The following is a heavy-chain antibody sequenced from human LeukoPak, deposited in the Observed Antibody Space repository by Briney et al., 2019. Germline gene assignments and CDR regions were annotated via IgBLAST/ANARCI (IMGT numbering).Heavy chain of an antibody. V-gene: IGHV1-18*01. Sequence: ASVKVSCKASGYTFTSYGISWVRQAPGQGLEWMGWISAYNGNTNYAQKLQGRVTMTTDTSTSTAYMELRSLRSDDTAVYYCARAGLYYYGSGRVDYWGQGTLVTVSS. D-gene: IGHD3-10*01. CDR1: GYTFTSYG. J-gene: IGHJ4*02. CDR3: ARAGLYYYGSGRVDY. CDR2: ISAYNGNT.